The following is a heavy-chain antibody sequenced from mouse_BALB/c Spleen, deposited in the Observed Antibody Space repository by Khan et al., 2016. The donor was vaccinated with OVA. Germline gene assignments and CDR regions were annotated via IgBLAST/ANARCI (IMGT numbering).Heavy chain of an antibody. CDR3: ARVYGGDFDY. V-gene: IGHV3-2*02. CDR2: ISYSGNT. J-gene: IGHJ2*01. Sequence: VQLKQSGPGLVKPSQSLSLTCTVTGYSITSDYAWNWIRQLPGNKLESMGYISYSGNTNYNPYLRSRISITRDTSKNQVFLQLNSVTTEDTATYYCARVYGGDFDYWGQGTTLTVSS. D-gene: IGHD1-1*01. CDR1: GYSITSDYA.